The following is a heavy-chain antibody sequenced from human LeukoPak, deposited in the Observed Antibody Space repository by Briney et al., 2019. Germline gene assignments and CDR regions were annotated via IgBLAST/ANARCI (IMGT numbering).Heavy chain of an antibody. V-gene: IGHV4-39*01. CDR1: GASVTSGGFY. Sequence: SETLSLTCSVSGASVTSGGFYWGWLRQPPGKGPEWIATVYYTGSTYYNPSLKSRVTISIDTSKNQFSLRLTSVTTTDTAIYHCARHSGSGSLSRPFDPWGQGTLVTVS. J-gene: IGHJ5*02. D-gene: IGHD3-10*01. CDR3: ARHSGSGSLSRPFDP. CDR2: VYYTGST.